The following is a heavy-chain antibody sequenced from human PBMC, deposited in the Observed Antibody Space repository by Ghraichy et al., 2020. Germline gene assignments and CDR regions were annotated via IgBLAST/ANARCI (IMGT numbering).Heavy chain of an antibody. D-gene: IGHD3-22*01. V-gene: IGHV4-30-4*01. J-gene: IGHJ3*02. CDR1: GGSISSGDYY. CDR3: ARLTYYYDSSGSIADAFDI. CDR2: IYYSGST. Sequence: SETLSLTCTVSGGSISSGDYYWSWIRQPPGKGLEWIGYIYYSGSTYYNPSLKSRVTISVDTSKNQFSLKLSSVTAADTAVYYCARLTYYYDSSGSIADAFDIWGQGTMVTVSS.